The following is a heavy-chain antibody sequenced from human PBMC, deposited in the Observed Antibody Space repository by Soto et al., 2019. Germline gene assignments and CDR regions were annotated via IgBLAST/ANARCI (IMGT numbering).Heavy chain of an antibody. D-gene: IGHD3-22*01. J-gene: IGHJ3*01. CDR1: GFSLTTTGVG. V-gene: IGHV2-5*02. CDR3: VHRRVDSSRLWSYGAFDF. Sequence: SGPTLVNPTQTLTLTCHFSGFSLTTTGVGVGWIRQPPGKALEWLTLIYWDNDKLYSPSLKSRLAIAKDTSNNLVVLTMTNMDPLDTGIYYCVHRRVDSSRLWSYGAFDFWGQGTVVTVSS. CDR2: IYWDNDK.